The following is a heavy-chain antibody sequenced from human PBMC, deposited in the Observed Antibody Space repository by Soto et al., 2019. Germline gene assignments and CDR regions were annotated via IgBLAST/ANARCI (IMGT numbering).Heavy chain of an antibody. V-gene: IGHV4-59*01. J-gene: IGHJ3*02. Sequence: SETLSLTCTVSGDSITNSLWNWIRQPPGKGLEWIGNIHHAGGTNDNPSLKHRVSMSVDMSKNHCTLSLNAVTAADTAVYYCARTNAYYDPLTGYHDAFDIWGPGTMVTVSS. D-gene: IGHD3-9*01. CDR3: ARTNAYYDPLTGYHDAFDI. CDR2: IHHAGGT. CDR1: GDSITNSL.